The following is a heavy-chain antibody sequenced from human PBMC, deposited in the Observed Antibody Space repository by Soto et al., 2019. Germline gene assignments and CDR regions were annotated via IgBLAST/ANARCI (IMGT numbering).Heavy chain of an antibody. J-gene: IGHJ4*02. CDR1: GFTFSSYA. Sequence: GGSLRLSCAASGFTFSSYAMSWVRQAPGKVLEWVSAISGSGGSTYYADSVKGRFTISRDNSKNTLYLQMNSLRAEDTAVYYCAKGPSYGDYYFDYWGQGTLVTVSS. D-gene: IGHD4-17*01. CDR2: ISGSGGST. V-gene: IGHV3-23*01. CDR3: AKGPSYGDYYFDY.